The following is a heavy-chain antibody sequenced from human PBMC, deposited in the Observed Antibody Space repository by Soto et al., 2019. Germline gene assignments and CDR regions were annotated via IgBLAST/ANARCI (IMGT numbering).Heavy chain of an antibody. CDR3: AKRPLTAAGFDY. D-gene: IGHD6-13*01. Sequence: EVQLLESGGGLVQPGGSLRLSCAASGFTFSNYAMTWVRQAPGKGLEWVSVITGSGGGTYFVDSVKGRFTISRDNSKNTVYLQMNSLRAEDPAVYYCAKRPLTAAGFDYWVQGTLVTVSS. CDR1: GFTFSNYA. J-gene: IGHJ4*02. V-gene: IGHV3-23*01. CDR2: ITGSGGGT.